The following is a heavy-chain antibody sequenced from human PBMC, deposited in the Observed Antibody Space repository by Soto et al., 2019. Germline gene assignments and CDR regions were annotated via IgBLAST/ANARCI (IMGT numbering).Heavy chain of an antibody. D-gene: IGHD6-19*01. CDR2: MNPNSGNT. CDR3: ARERAVAGFDY. V-gene: IGHV1-8*01. CDR1: GYTFTSYD. J-gene: IGHJ4*02. Sequence: GGSVKVSCKASGYTFTSYDINWVRQATGQGLEWMGWMNPNSGNTAYAQKFQGRVTMTKNTSISTAYMELSSLRSEDTAVYYCARERAVAGFDYWGQGTLVTVSS.